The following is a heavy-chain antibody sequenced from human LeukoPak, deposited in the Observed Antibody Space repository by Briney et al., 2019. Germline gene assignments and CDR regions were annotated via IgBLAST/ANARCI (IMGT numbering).Heavy chain of an antibody. J-gene: IGHJ5*02. Sequence: GGSLRLSCAASGFTFTSYDMHWVRQAPGKGLEWVALIWYDGSNTYYTDSVRGRFTISRNNSKSTLYLQMNSLRAEDTAIYYCAGDRKSGNFLGEFDHWGLGTLVTVSS. D-gene: IGHD1-26*01. CDR1: GFTFTSYD. CDR2: IWYDGSNT. V-gene: IGHV3-33*01. CDR3: AGDRKSGNFLGEFDH.